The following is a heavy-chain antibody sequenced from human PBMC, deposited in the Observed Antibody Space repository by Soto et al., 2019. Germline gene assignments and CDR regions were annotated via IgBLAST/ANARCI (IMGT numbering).Heavy chain of an antibody. J-gene: IGHJ4*02. CDR2: TRNKANSHTT. Sequence: GGSLRLSCAASGFTFSDHYMDWVRQAPGKGLEWVGRTRNKANSHTTEYAASVKGRLTISRDDSKNSLYLQMNSLKVEDTAVYYCARATTVTDYWGQGALVTVSS. CDR3: ARATTVTDY. CDR1: GFTFSDHY. D-gene: IGHD4-17*01. V-gene: IGHV3-72*01.